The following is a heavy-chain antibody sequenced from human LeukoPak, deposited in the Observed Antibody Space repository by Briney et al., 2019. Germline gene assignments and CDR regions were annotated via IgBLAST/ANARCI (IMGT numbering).Heavy chain of an antibody. CDR1: GGSISSSC. J-gene: IGHJ5*02. D-gene: IGHD5-12*01. Sequence: SETLSLTCTVSGGSISSSCWSWIRQPPGKRLEWIGYIYYSGTTSYNPSLESRVTISLDTSKNQFSLKLSSVTAADTAVYYCAREVGGYPRRFDPWGQGTLVTVSS. CDR3: AREVGGYPRRFDP. CDR2: IYYSGTT. V-gene: IGHV4-59*01.